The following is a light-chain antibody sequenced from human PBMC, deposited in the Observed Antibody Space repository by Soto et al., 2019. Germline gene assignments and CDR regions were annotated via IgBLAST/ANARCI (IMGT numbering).Light chain of an antibody. Sequence: DIQRTQSPSSMSASLGDRVTITCRASQSISSYLNCYQKKPGKDPKLLISAPSTLQSGVPSRFSGSGSGTDFKLTISSLQTEDFATYDCQQRFSTTITFGQGTRLEI. V-gene: IGKV1-39*01. CDR2: APS. J-gene: IGKJ5*01. CDR3: QQRFSTTIT. CDR1: QSISSY.